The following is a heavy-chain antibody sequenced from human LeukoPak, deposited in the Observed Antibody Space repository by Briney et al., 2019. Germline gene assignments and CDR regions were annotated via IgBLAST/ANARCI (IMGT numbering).Heavy chain of an antibody. Sequence: GASVKVSCKASGYTFTSYDINWVRQATGQGLEWMGWMNPNSGNTGYAQKFQGRVTMTRNTSISTAYMELSSPRSEDTAVYYCATDRLRRYSSSWYGGFDYWGQGTLVTVSS. CDR3: ATDRLRRYSSSWYGGFDY. CDR2: MNPNSGNT. J-gene: IGHJ4*02. CDR1: GYTFTSYD. V-gene: IGHV1-8*01. D-gene: IGHD6-13*01.